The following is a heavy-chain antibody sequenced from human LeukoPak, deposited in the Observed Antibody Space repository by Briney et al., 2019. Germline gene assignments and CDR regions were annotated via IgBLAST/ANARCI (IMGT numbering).Heavy chain of an antibody. J-gene: IGHJ3*02. CDR1: GFTFSSYW. V-gene: IGHV3-7*01. D-gene: IGHD5-18*01. CDR2: IKQDGSEK. CDR3: AAVDTAMVLAFDI. Sequence: GGSLRLSCAASGFTFSSYWMSWVRQAPGKGLEWVANIKQDGSEKYYVDSVKGRFTISRDNAKNSLYLQMNSLRAEDTAVYYCAAVDTAMVLAFDIWGQGTMVTVSS.